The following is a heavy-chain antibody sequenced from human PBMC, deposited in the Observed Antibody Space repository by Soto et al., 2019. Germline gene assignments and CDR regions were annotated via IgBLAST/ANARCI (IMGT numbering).Heavy chain of an antibody. CDR3: ARDRGYGDYCFDY. D-gene: IGHD4-17*01. CDR2: ISAYNGNT. Sequence: ASVKVSRQASGYTLTNHGISWVRQAPGQGLEWMGWISAYNGNTNYAQKLQGRVTMTTDTSTSTAYMELRSLRSDDTAVYYCARDRGYGDYCFDYWGQGTLVTVSS. V-gene: IGHV1-18*01. CDR1: GYTLTNHG. J-gene: IGHJ4*02.